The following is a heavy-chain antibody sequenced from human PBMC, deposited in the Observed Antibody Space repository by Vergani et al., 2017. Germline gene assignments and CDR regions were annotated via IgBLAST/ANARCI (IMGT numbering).Heavy chain of an antibody. Sequence: QLQLQESGPGLVKPSETPSLTCTVSGGSISSSSYYWGWIRQPPGKGLEWIGSIYYSGSTYYNPSLKSRVTISVDTSKNQFSLKLSSVTAADTAVYYCARLAPDGSGAHFDYWGQGTLVTVSS. J-gene: IGHJ4*02. CDR3: ARLAPDGSGAHFDY. CDR2: IYYSGST. CDR1: GGSISSSSYY. V-gene: IGHV4-39*01.